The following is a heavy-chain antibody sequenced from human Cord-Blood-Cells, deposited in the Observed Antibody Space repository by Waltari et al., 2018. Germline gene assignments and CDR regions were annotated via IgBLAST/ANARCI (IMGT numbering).Heavy chain of an antibody. CDR1: GGSISSSSYY. CDR2: IYYSGST. CDR3: ARFIAAAGDYYFDY. V-gene: IGHV4-39*01. J-gene: IGHJ4*02. Sequence: QLQLQESGPGLVKPSETLSLTCTVSGGSISSSSYYWGWIRQPPGKGLEWIGSIYYSGSTNSNPTLKSRVTISVDTSKNQFSLKLSSVTAADTAVYYCARFIAAAGDYYFDYWGQGTLVTVSS. D-gene: IGHD6-13*01.